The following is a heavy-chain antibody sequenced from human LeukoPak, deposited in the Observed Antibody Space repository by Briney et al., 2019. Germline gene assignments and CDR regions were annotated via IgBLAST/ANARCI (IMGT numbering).Heavy chain of an antibody. J-gene: IGHJ3*02. CDR3: AKDSTLLWFGELLTPRPDAFDI. CDR1: GFTFSSYA. CDR2: ISYDGSNK. D-gene: IGHD3-10*01. V-gene: IGHV3-30-3*01. Sequence: GGSLRLSCAASGFTFSSYAMHWVRQAPGKGLEWVAVISYDGSNKYYADSVKGRFPISTDNSKTTLYLQMNSLRAEDTAVYYCAKDSTLLWFGELLTPRPDAFDIWGQGTMVTVSS.